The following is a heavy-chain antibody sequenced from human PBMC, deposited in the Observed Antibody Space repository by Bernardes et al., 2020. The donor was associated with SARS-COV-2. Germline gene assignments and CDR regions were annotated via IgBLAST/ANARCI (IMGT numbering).Heavy chain of an antibody. V-gene: IGHV4-34*01. Sequence: SETLSLTCAVYGGSFSGYYWSWIRQPPGKGLEWIGEINHSGSTNYNPSLKSRVTISVDTSKNQFPLKLSSVTAADTAVYYCASFAAAAGGFDYWGQGTLVTVSS. CDR3: ASFAAAAGGFDY. D-gene: IGHD6-13*01. CDR2: INHSGST. CDR1: GGSFSGYY. J-gene: IGHJ4*02.